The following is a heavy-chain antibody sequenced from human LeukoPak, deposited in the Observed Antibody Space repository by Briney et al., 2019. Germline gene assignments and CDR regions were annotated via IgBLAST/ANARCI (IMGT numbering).Heavy chain of an antibody. D-gene: IGHD6-19*01. CDR2: ISYDGSNK. Sequence: PGRSLRLSCAASGFTFSSYGMHWVRQAPGKGLEWVAVISYDGSNKYYADSVKGRFTISRDNSKNTLYLQMNSLRAEDTAAYYCAKDSGQWLPHDAFDIWGQGTMVTVSS. CDR1: GFTFSSYG. CDR3: AKDSGQWLPHDAFDI. V-gene: IGHV3-30*18. J-gene: IGHJ3*02.